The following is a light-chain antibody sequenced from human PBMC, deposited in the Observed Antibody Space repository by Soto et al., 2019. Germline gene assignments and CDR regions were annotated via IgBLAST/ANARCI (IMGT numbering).Light chain of an antibody. CDR1: QSVSNNY. V-gene: IGKV3-20*01. J-gene: IGKJ1*01. Sequence: EIVLTQSPGTLSLSPGERATLSCRASQSVSNNYLAWYQQKPGQAPRRLIFGASGRATGIPDRFSGSGSGTDFTLTISRLEPEDFAVYYCQQYGTSPTCGQGTDVEIK. CDR2: GAS. CDR3: QQYGTSPT.